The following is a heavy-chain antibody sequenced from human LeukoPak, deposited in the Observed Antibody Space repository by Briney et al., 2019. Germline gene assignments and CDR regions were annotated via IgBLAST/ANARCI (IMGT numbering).Heavy chain of an antibody. D-gene: IGHD3-22*01. J-gene: IGHJ4*02. Sequence: GASVKVSCKASGYTFTGYYMHWVRQAPGQGLEWMGWINPNSGGTIYAQTFQGRVTMTRDTSISTVYLELSRLRSDDTAVYYCASHSPRYFDSSGYYEDWPLGYWGQGTLVTVSS. CDR1: GYTFTGYY. V-gene: IGHV1-2*02. CDR2: INPNSGGT. CDR3: ASHSPRYFDSSGYYEDWPLGY.